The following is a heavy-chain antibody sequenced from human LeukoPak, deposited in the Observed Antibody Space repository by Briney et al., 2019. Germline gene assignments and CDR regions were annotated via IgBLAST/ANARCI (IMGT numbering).Heavy chain of an antibody. CDR3: AKGGSSGYYSLDY. V-gene: IGHV3-9*01. Sequence: GGSLRLSCAASGFTFDDYAMHWVRQAPGKGLEWVSGISWNSGSIGYADSVKGRFTISRDNAKNSLYLQMNSLRAEDTALYYCAKGGSSGYYSLDYWGQGTLVTVSS. J-gene: IGHJ4*02. CDR2: ISWNSGSI. CDR1: GFTFDDYA. D-gene: IGHD3-22*01.